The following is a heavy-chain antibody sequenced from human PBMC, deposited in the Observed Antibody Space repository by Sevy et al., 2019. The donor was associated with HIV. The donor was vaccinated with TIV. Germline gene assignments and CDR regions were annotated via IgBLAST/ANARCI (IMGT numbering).Heavy chain of an antibody. CDR1: GFSFDSYG. Sequence: GGSLRLSCAVSGFSFDSYGMTWVRQAPGKGLEWVSGISGSGTRTYYADSVKGRFIISRDNSKNTLYLQMNSLRSEDTAIVYGGKGGGGHYDPDEIGYYFYYYNMDVWGKGTTVTVSS. CDR3: GKGGGGHYDPDEIGYYFYYYNMDV. CDR2: ISGSGTRT. D-gene: IGHD3-22*01. V-gene: IGHV3-23*01. J-gene: IGHJ6*03.